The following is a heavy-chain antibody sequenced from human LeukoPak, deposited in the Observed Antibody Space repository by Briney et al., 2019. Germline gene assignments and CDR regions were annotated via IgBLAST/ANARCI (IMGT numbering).Heavy chain of an antibody. D-gene: IGHD6-6*01. CDR3: ARRGSSRDFDY. CDR1: GGSFSGYY. Sequence: SETLSLTCAVYGGSFSGYYWSWIRQPPGKGLEWIGEINHSGSTNYNPSLKSRVTISVDTSKNQFSLKLSSVTAADTAVYYCARRGSSRDFDYWGQGTLATVSS. CDR2: INHSGST. J-gene: IGHJ4*02. V-gene: IGHV4-34*01.